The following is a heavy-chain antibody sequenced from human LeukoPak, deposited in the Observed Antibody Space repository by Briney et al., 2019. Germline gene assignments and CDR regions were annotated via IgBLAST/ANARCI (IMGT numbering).Heavy chain of an antibody. CDR2: MYSSGST. J-gene: IGHJ4*02. V-gene: IGHV4-4*07. D-gene: IGHD4-23*01. CDR3: ARGGKATVVTM. CDR1: GGSINGYY. Sequence: SETLSLTCTVSGGSINGYYWTWIRQSAGKGLEWIGRMYSSGSTNYNPSLKSRVSMSVDTSKNQFSVKLTSVTAADTAVYYCARGGKATVVTMWGQGILVTVSS.